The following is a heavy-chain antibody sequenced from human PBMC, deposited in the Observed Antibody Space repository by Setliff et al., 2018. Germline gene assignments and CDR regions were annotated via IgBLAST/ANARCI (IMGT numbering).Heavy chain of an antibody. V-gene: IGHV3-30*02. CDR3: AKGGYGVSRYYYYMDV. Sequence: GGSLSLSCAASGFTFSSYGMHWVRQAPGKGLEWVAFIRYDGSNKYYADSVKGRFTISRDNSKNTLYLQMNSLRAEDTAVYYCAKGGYGVSRYYYYMDVWGKGTTVTVSS. D-gene: IGHD6-13*01. CDR1: GFTFSSYG. J-gene: IGHJ6*03. CDR2: IRYDGSNK.